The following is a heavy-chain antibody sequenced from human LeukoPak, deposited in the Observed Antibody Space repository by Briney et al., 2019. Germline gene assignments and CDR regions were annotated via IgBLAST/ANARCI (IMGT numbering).Heavy chain of an antibody. J-gene: IGHJ4*02. CDR1: GYTFTTYN. D-gene: IGHD2-2*01. CDR2: MNPNSGNT. CDR3: ALISYCTSITCYFLDY. Sequence: VASVKVSCKASGYTFTTYNINWVRQATGQGLEWMGRMNPNSGNTDYAQKFQGRVTITRNTSITTAYMELSSLRSEDTAVYYCALISYCTSITCYFLDYWGQGTLVTVSS. V-gene: IGHV1-8*03.